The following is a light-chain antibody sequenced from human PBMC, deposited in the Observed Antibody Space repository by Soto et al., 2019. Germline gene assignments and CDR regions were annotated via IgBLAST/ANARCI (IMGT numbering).Light chain of an antibody. CDR2: KAS. V-gene: IGKV1-5*03. Sequence: DIQMTQCPSTLSASVGDRVTITCRASQSISIWLAWYQQKPGKAPKLLIYKASTLESGVPSRFSGSGSGTEFTLTISSLQPDDFATYYCQQYDSFLYTFGQGTKLEIK. CDR1: QSISIW. J-gene: IGKJ2*01. CDR3: QQYDSFLYT.